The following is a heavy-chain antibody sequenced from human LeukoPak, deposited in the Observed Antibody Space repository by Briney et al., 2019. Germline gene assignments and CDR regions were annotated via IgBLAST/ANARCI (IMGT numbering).Heavy chain of an antibody. D-gene: IGHD5-12*01. CDR3: ARDEWLRSYYYGMDV. Sequence: PGRSLRLSCAASGFTFSSYGMHWVRQAPGKGLEWVAVIWYDGSNKYYADSVKGRFTISRDNSKNTLYLQMNSLRAEDTAVYYCARDEWLRSYYYGMDVWGQGTTVTVSS. J-gene: IGHJ6*02. CDR1: GFTFSSYG. V-gene: IGHV3-33*01. CDR2: IWYDGSNK.